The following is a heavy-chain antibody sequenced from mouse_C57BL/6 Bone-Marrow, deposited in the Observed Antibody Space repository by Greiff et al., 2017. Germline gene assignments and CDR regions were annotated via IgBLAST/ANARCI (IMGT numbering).Heavy chain of an antibody. CDR3: ARRDYGRSY. D-gene: IGHD1-1*01. CDR1: GYTFTSYG. CDR2: IYPRSGNT. Sequence: QVQLQQSGAELARPGASVKLSCKASGYTFTSYGISWVKQRTGQGLEWIGEIYPRSGNTYYNEKFKGKATLTADKSSSTAYMELRSLTSEDSAVYFCARRDYGRSYWGQGTTQHSLL. V-gene: IGHV1-81*01. J-gene: IGHJ2*01.